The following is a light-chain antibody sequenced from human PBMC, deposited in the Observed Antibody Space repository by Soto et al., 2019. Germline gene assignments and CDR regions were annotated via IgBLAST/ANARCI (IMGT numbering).Light chain of an antibody. CDR3: QSFDRSLTAWV. CDR2: GNT. V-gene: IGLV1-40*01. J-gene: IGLJ3*02. Sequence: QSALTQPPSVSGAPGQRVTISCTGSSSNIGAGYDVHWYQQLPGTAPTLLISGNTDRPSGVPYRFSGSKSGTSASLAITGLQTEDEADYYCQSFDRSLTAWVFGGGTKVTVL. CDR1: SSNIGAGYD.